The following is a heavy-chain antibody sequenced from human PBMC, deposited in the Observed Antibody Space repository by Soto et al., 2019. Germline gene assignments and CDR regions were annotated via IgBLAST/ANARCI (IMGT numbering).Heavy chain of an antibody. V-gene: IGHV4-30-4*01. CDR3: AREARSWSYLTQPLPPGY. J-gene: IGHJ4*02. Sequence: QVQLQESGPGLVKPSQTLSLTCTVSGGSISSGDYYWSWIRQPPGKGLEWIGYIYYSGSTYYNPSLKSRVTLSVDTFKNRFSLKLSSVTAADTAVYYCAREARSWSYLTQPLPPGYWGQGTLVTVSS. CDR1: GGSISSGDYY. CDR2: IYYSGST. D-gene: IGHD1-26*01.